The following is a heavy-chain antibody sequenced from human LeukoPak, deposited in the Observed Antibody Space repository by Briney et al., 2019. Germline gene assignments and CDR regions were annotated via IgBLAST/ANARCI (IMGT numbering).Heavy chain of an antibody. D-gene: IGHD3-10*01. J-gene: IGHJ4*02. CDR3: AKGHYYGSGSLDY. Sequence: GGSLRLSCAASGFTFSSYNMHWVRQAPGKGLEWVSAIGGRDGSTYYADSVKGRFTISRDNSKNTLYVQMNSLRAEDTAVYYCAKGHYYGSGSLDYWGQGTLVTVSS. V-gene: IGHV3-23*01. CDR2: IGGRDGST. CDR1: GFTFSSYN.